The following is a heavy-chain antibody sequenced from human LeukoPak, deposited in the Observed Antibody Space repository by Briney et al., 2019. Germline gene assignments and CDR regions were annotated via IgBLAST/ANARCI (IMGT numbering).Heavy chain of an antibody. Sequence: SETLSLTCTVSGDSLISGSTSTYYGGWIRQPPGKGLERVGEVNHSGSTNYNPSLKSRVTISVDTSNNQFSLKLSSVTAADTDVYYCARVTRGRFWSGYFYYYGMDVWGQGTTVPLSS. V-gene: IGHV4-39*07. J-gene: IGHJ6*02. CDR2: VNHSGST. CDR3: ARVTRGRFWSGYFYYYGMDV. CDR1: GDSLISGSTSTYY. D-gene: IGHD3-3*01.